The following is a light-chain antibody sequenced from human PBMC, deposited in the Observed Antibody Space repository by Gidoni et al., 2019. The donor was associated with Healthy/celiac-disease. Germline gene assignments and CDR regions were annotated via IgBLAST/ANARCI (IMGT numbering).Light chain of an antibody. CDR2: GKS. V-gene: IGLV1-40*01. Sequence: QSVLTQPPSVSGAPGQRVTISCTGSNSNIGADYDVNWYRQLPGTAPKLLIFGKSNRPSGVPDRFSASKSGTSASLAITGLQAEDESDYYCQSYDSSLSGWLFGGGTKVTVL. J-gene: IGLJ3*02. CDR3: QSYDSSLSGWL. CDR1: NSNIGADYD.